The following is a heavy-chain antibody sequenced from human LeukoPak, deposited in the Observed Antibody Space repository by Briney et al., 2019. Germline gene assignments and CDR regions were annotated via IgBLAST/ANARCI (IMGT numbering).Heavy chain of an antibody. D-gene: IGHD6-19*01. CDR2: MNPNSGNT. CDR1: GYTFTSYD. J-gene: IGHJ4*02. V-gene: IGHV1-8*01. CDR3: ARGGGIAVAGTGDLDY. Sequence: ASVKVSCKASGYTFTSYDINWVRQATGQGLEWMGWMNPNSGNTGYAQKFQGRVTMTRNTPISTAYMELSSLRSEDTAVYYCARGGGIAVAGTGDLDYWGQGTLVTVSS.